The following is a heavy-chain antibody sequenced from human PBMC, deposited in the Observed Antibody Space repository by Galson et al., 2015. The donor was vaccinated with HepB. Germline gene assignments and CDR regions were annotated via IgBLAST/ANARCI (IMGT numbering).Heavy chain of an antibody. Sequence: SLKVSCKASGGTFSSYAISWVRQAPGQGLEWMGGIIPIFGTANYAQTFKGRVTITADEAKSTAYMELSSLRSEDTAVYYCARARGGYYERSGYYPFDYWGQGTLVTVSS. CDR3: ARARGGYYERSGYYPFDY. CDR1: GGTFSSYA. J-gene: IGHJ4*02. D-gene: IGHD3-22*01. CDR2: IIPIFGTA. V-gene: IGHV1-69*01.